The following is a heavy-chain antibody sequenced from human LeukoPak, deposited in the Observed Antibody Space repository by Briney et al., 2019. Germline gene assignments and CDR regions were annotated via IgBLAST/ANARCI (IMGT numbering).Heavy chain of an antibody. J-gene: IGHJ6*03. V-gene: IGHV3-21*01. Sequence: GGSLRLSCAASGFTFSSYEMNWVRQAPGKGLEWVSSISSSSSYIYYADSVKGRFTISRDNAKNSLYLQMNSLRAEDTAVYYCAREAVITIFGVVKMDAYYMDVWGKGTTVTVSS. CDR3: AREAVITIFGVVKMDAYYMDV. CDR2: ISSSSSYI. D-gene: IGHD3-3*01. CDR1: GFTFSSYE.